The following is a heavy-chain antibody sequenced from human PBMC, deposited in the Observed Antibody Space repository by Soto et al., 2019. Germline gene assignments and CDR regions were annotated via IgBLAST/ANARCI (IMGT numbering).Heavy chain of an antibody. CDR3: ARGPNYGDRTDYFDS. D-gene: IGHD2-21*02. Sequence: AWGSLRLSCAASGFSLINHWMVCFRHSPFKWLEWVANIKSDGSEKYYVDSVKGRFIISRDNARNSQYLQMNSLRAEDTAVYYCARGPNYGDRTDYFDSWGQGTLVTVSS. CDR2: IKSDGSEK. V-gene: IGHV3-7*01. CDR1: GFSLINHW. J-gene: IGHJ4*02.